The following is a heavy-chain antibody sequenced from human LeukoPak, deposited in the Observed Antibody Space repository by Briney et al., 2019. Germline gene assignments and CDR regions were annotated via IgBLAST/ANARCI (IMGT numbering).Heavy chain of an antibody. V-gene: IGHV1-69*02. CDR2: IIAILGIA. Sequence: SVRVSCKESGGTFSRYTISWVRQAPGEGLEWMGRIIAILGIANYAQKFQGRVTITAEKSTSTSYIDLSSLRSEHTPVYYCARAPGIAAAGTSLGQCSLDHWGQGTLVTVSS. D-gene: IGHD6-13*01. J-gene: IGHJ5*02. CDR3: ARAPGIAAAGTSLGQCSLDH. CDR1: GGTFSRYT.